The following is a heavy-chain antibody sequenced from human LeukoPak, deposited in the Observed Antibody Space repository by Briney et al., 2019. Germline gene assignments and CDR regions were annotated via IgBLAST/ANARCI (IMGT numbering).Heavy chain of an antibody. CDR3: ARGAHRAAYQLLWEGYFDY. CDR2: INPNSGGT. Sequence: GASVKVSCKASGYTFTGYYMHWVRQAPGQGLEWMGRINPNSGGTNYAQKFQGRVTMTRDTSISTAYMELSRLRSDDTAVYYCARGAHRAAYQLLWEGYFDYWGQGTLVTVSS. V-gene: IGHV1-2*06. D-gene: IGHD2-2*01. J-gene: IGHJ4*02. CDR1: GYTFTGYY.